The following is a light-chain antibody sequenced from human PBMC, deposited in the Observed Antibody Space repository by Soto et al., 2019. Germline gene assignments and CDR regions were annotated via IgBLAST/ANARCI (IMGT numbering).Light chain of an antibody. CDR2: AAS. V-gene: IGKV1-9*01. CDR3: QQYYSYPRT. CDR1: QDFNNY. J-gene: IGKJ1*01. Sequence: DIQLTQSPSFLSASVGDRVTITCRASQDFNNYLAWYQQKPGKAPKLLIYAASTLQSGVPSRFSGSGSGTDFTLTISCLQSEDFATYYCQQYYSYPRTFGQGTKVDIK.